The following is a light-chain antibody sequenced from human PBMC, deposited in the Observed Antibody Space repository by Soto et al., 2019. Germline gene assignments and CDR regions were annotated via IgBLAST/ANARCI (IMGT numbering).Light chain of an antibody. V-gene: IGLV1-47*01. CDR3: ATWNDSLRGWV. CDR1: SSNIGNNY. J-gene: IGLJ3*02. CDR2: RNY. Sequence: QSALTQSPSASGTPGQRVTISCSGSSSNIGNNYVYWYQQVPGTAPKLLIYRNYQRPSGVPDRFSGSKSGTSASLAISGLRSEDEADYYCATWNDSLRGWVFGGGTKLTVL.